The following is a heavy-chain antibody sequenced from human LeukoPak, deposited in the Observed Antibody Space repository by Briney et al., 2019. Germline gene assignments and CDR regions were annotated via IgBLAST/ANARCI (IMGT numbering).Heavy chain of an antibody. CDR2: IKQDGSEK. D-gene: IGHD1-26*01. J-gene: IGHJ3*02. CDR1: GFTFSSYW. CDR3: ARANHGSYDAFDI. V-gene: IGHV3-7*01. Sequence: PGGSLRLSCAASGFTFSSYWMSWVRQAPGKGLEWVANIKQDGSEKYYVDSVKGRFTISRDNAKNSLYLQMNSLRAEDTAVYYCARANHGSYDAFDIWGQGTMVTVSS.